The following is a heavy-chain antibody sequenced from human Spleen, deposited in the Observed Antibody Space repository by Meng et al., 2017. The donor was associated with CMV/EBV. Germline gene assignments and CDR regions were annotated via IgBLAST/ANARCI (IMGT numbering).Heavy chain of an antibody. Sequence: YDWGWIRQPPGKGLQWIGTIYYSGSTDYNPSLKSRVSISVDTSKNQFSLKLSSVTAADTAVYYCARVRKAPKQYCSSTSCYRNNWFDPWGQGTLVTVSS. CDR3: ARVRKAPKQYCSSTSCYRNNWFDP. CDR1: YD. D-gene: IGHD2-2*01. V-gene: IGHV4-39*07. J-gene: IGHJ5*02. CDR2: IYYSGST.